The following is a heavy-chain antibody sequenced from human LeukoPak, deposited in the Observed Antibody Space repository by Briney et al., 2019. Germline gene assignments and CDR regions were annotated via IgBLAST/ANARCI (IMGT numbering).Heavy chain of an antibody. CDR3: AVQLDWFDP. CDR1: GGSFSGYY. J-gene: IGHJ5*02. CDR2: IYYSGST. V-gene: IGHV4-34*01. Sequence: SETLSLTCAVYGGSFSGYYWSWIRQPPGKGLEWIGYIYYSGSTYYNPSLKSRVTMSVDTSKNQFSLKLSSVTAADTAVYYCAVQLDWFDPWGQGTLVTVSS. D-gene: IGHD5-24*01.